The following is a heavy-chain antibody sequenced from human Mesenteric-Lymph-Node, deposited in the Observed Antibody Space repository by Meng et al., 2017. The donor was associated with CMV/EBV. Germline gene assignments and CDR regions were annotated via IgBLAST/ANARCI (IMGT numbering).Heavy chain of an antibody. CDR1: GGSFSDFF. V-gene: IGHV4-34*01. CDR2: VTPFGTT. CDR3: AGHPRDFDF. Sequence: LSLTCAVYGGSFSDFFWSWIRQSPGKGLEWIGEVTPFGTTNYNPSLKSRVTISADTSKSQFSLKLTSMTAADTAVYYCAGHPRDFDFWGQGTLVTVSS. J-gene: IGHJ4*02.